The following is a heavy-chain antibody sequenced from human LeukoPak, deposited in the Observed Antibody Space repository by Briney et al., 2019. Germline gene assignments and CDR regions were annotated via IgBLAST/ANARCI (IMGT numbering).Heavy chain of an antibody. J-gene: IGHJ4*02. V-gene: IGHV3-33*01. CDR2: IWYDGSNK. D-gene: IGHD3-22*01. Sequence: GGSLRLSCAASGFTFSSYGMHWVRQAPGKGLEWVAVIWYDGSNKYYADSVKGRFTIYRDNSKHTLYLQMNSLRAEDTAVYYCARDRVYYDSSGHLDYWGQGTLVTVSS. CDR1: GFTFSSYG. CDR3: ARDRVYYDSSGHLDY.